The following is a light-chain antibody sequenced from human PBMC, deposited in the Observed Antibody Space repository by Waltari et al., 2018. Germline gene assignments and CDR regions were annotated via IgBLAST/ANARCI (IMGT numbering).Light chain of an antibody. Sequence: DIQMTQSPSTLSASVVDRVTITCRASQSISDWLAWYQQKPEKAPELLIYKTSILESGVPSRFSGSGSGTEFTLTITSLQPDDFATYFCQHYNSYSPWTFGQGTKVEIK. J-gene: IGKJ1*01. V-gene: IGKV1-5*03. CDR2: KTS. CDR3: QHYNSYSPWT. CDR1: QSISDW.